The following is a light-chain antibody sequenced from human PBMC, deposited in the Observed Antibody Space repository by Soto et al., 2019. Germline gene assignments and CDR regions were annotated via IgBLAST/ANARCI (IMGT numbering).Light chain of an antibody. Sequence: QSALTQPPSVSGSPGQSDTISCTGTSSDVGSYDSVSWYQQPPGTVPKLMIYEVSNRPSGVPDRFSGSKSGNTASLTISGLQAEDEADYYCSSYTTSRTDVFGTGTKLTVL. V-gene: IGLV2-18*02. CDR1: SSDVGSYDS. CDR2: EVS. J-gene: IGLJ1*01. CDR3: SSYTTSRTDV.